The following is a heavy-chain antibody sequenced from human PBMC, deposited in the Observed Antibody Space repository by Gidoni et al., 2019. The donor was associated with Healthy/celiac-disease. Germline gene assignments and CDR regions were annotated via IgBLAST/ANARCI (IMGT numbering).Heavy chain of an antibody. CDR3: AKQSYNPHY. V-gene: IGHV3-23*01. Sequence: EVQLLEAGGGLVQPGGALRLYCAASGFTFSSYAMSWVRQAPGKGLEWVSAISGSGGSTYYADSVKGRFTISRDNSKNTLFLQMHSLRAEDTAVYYCAKQSYNPHYWGQGTLVTVSS. D-gene: IGHD1-20*01. CDR2: ISGSGGST. CDR1: GFTFSSYA. J-gene: IGHJ4*02.